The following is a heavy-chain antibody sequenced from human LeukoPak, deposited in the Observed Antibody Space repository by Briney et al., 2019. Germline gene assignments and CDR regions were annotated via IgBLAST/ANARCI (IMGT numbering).Heavy chain of an antibody. CDR1: GFTFSSYG. Sequence: GGSLRLSCAPSGFTFSSYGMHWVRQGPGRGLEWVAFIHYGGSNKYYADSVKGRFTISRDNSKNTLFLQMNSLGTEDTAVYYCAKEYAGSHYYYYYMDVWGKGTTVTASS. J-gene: IGHJ6*03. CDR3: AKEYAGSHYYYYYMDV. CDR2: IHYGGSNK. V-gene: IGHV3-30*02.